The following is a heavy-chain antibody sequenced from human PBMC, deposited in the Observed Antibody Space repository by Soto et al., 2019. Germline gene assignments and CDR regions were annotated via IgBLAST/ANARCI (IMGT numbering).Heavy chain of an antibody. D-gene: IGHD4-17*01. CDR1: GFTFNNYA. CDR3: AKTHVGDYGYSDY. Sequence: EVQLLESGGGLVQPGGSLRLSCAASGFTFNNYAMSWVRQAPGKGLEWVSGISGSGGSTYYADSVKGRFTISRDNSKNPLYLQMNSLRAEDTAVYYCAKTHVGDYGYSDYWGQGTLVTVSS. CDR2: ISGSGGST. V-gene: IGHV3-23*01. J-gene: IGHJ4*02.